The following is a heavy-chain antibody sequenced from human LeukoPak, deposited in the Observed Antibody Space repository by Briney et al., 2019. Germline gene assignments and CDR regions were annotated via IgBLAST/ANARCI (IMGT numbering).Heavy chain of an antibody. J-gene: IGHJ4*02. V-gene: IGHV1-2*02. CDR1: GYTFTGYY. D-gene: IGHD3-9*01. Sequence: ASVKVSCKASGYTFTGYYMHWVRQAPGQGLEWMGWINPNSGGTNYAQKFQGRVTMTRDTSISTAYMELSRLRSDYTAVYYCARAYYDILTGYSPFDYWGQGTLVTVSS. CDR2: INPNSGGT. CDR3: ARAYYDILTGYSPFDY.